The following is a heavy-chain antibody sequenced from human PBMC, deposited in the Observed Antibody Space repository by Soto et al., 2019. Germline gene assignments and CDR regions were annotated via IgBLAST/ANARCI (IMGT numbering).Heavy chain of an antibody. V-gene: IGHV3-23*01. J-gene: IGHJ6*02. Sequence: PGGSLRLSCAASGFTFSSYAMSWVRQAPGKGLEWVSAISGSGGSTYYADSVQGRFTISRDNSKSTLSLQMGSLRVEDTAVYYCAIEGGLIIQVDSYYSGLHVWGQGTPVNLPS. CDR2: ISGSGGST. CDR3: AIEGGLIIQVDSYYSGLHV. D-gene: IGHD3-10*01. CDR1: GFTFSSYA.